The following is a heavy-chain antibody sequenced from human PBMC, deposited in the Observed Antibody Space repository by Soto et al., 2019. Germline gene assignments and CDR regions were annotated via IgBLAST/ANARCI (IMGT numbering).Heavy chain of an antibody. CDR3: ARHARSPNNWFDP. V-gene: IGHV4-4*02. CDR2: IYHSGST. Sequence: SETLSLTCAVSGGSISSSNWWSWVRQPPGKGLEWIGEIYHSGSTNYNPSLKSRVTISVDKSKNQFSLKLSSVTAADTAVYYCARHARSPNNWFDPWGQGTLVTVSS. J-gene: IGHJ5*02. CDR1: GGSISSSNW.